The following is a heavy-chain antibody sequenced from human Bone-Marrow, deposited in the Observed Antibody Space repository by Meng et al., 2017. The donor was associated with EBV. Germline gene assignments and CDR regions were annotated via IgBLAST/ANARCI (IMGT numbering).Heavy chain of an antibody. Sequence: ELGLVGAGGGLGQPGGSLRLTCAAPGSTFSSYAMSWVRKSPGKGLEWVSAISGSGGNTYYADSVKGRFTISRDNSKNTVYLQMNSLRAEDTAVHYCAKGGWSSWFDPWGQGTLVTVSS. D-gene: IGHD1-26*01. V-gene: IGHV3-23*04. CDR3: AKGGWSSWFDP. CDR1: GSTFSSYA. CDR2: ISGSGGNT. J-gene: IGHJ5*02.